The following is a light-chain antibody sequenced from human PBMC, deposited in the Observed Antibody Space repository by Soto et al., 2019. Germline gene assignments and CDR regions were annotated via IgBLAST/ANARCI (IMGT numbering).Light chain of an antibody. CDR2: MAS. Sequence: DIQINQSPSTLSASMQDRVTITCRASQSVSTWLAWYQQKPGKAPQVLISMASTLESGVPSRFSGSGSGTEFTLTISSLQPDDFATYYCQQYDTYPWTFGQGTKVDIK. CDR1: QSVSTW. CDR3: QQYDTYPWT. V-gene: IGKV1-5*03. J-gene: IGKJ1*01.